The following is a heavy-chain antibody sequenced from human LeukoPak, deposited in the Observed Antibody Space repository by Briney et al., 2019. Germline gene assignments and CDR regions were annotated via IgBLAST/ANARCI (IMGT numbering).Heavy chain of an antibody. J-gene: IGHJ3*02. CDR1: GFTFSYYS. D-gene: IGHD1-26*01. V-gene: IGHV3-48*04. CDR2: ISSSSSTI. Sequence: GGSLRLSCAASGFTFSYYSMNWVRQAPGKGLEWVSYISSSSSTIYYADSVKGRFTISRDNAKNSLYLQMNSLRAEDTAVYYCARHPFAIVGAASDAFDIWGQGTMVTVSS. CDR3: ARHPFAIVGAASDAFDI.